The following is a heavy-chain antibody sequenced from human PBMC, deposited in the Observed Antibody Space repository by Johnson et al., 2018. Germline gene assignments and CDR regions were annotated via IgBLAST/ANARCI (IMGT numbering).Heavy chain of an antibody. CDR3: ARDEGYSGPFDS. CDR2: IYYSGVT. Sequence: QVQLQESGPGVVKPSETLSLTCNVSGGSISSHFWSWIRQSPGKGLEWIGYIYYSGVTKYNPSFKSRVTISLDTSNNYLSLKLNSVTAADTAVYYCARDEGYSGPFDSWGQGTMVTVSS. D-gene: IGHD5-12*01. CDR1: GGSISSHF. V-gene: IGHV4-59*11. J-gene: IGHJ4*02.